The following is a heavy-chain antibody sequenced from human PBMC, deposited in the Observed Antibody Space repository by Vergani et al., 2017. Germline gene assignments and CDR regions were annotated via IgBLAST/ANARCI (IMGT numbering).Heavy chain of an antibody. CDR2: IYYSGST. J-gene: IGHJ5*02. V-gene: IGHV4-39*01. D-gene: IGHD3-10*01. Sequence: QLQLQESGPGLVKPSETLSLTCTVSGGSISSSSDYWGWIRQPPGKGLEWFGSIYYSGSTYYNPSLKSRVTISVDTSKNQFSLKLSSVTAADTAVYYCARRVWSPLWLGGGWFDPWGQGTLVTVSS. CDR1: GGSISSSSDY. CDR3: ARRVWSPLWLGGGWFDP.